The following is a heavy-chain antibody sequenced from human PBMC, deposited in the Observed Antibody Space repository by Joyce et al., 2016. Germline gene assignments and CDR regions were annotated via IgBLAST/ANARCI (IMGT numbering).Heavy chain of an antibody. CDR1: GFIFNSAA. D-gene: IGHD1-26*01. V-gene: IGHV1-58*01. J-gene: IGHJ4*02. CDR3: ATDRVGALSP. CDR2: IAFGNGNT. Sequence: QLVQSGPEVRKPATSVKVSCKPSGFIFNSAAVHWVRQAPGQRLEWIGGIAFGNGNTKYAQNFKQRVTFIRDVSTSTAYMELTSLRSEDTAVYYCATDRVGALSPWGPGTLVTVSS.